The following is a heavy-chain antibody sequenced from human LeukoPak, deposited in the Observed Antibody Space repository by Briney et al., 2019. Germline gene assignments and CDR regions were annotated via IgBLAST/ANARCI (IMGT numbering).Heavy chain of an antibody. D-gene: IGHD6-6*01. CDR3: AKAGYRGSSVNYFDY. J-gene: IGHJ4*02. CDR1: GFTFSSYA. V-gene: IGHV3-23*01. CDR2: ISGSGGNT. Sequence: PGGSLRLSCAPSGFTFSSYAMSWVRQAPGMGLEWLSVISGSGGNTYYADSVKGRFTISRDNSQNTLSLQMNSLRAEDTAVYFCAKAGYRGSSVNYFDYWGQGTLVTVSS.